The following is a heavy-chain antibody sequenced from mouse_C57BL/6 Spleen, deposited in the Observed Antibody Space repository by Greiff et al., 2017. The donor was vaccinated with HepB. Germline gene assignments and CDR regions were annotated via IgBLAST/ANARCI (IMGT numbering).Heavy chain of an antibody. J-gene: IGHJ3*01. Sequence: EVKLVESGGGLVKPGGSLKLSCAASGFTFSDYGMHWVSQAPEKGLEWVAYISSGSSTIYYADTVKGRFTISRDNAKNTLFLQMTSLRSEDTAMYYCAREGNWGGVFAYWGQGTLVTVSA. V-gene: IGHV5-17*01. CDR2: ISSGSSTI. CDR1: GFTFSDYG. CDR3: AREGNWGGVFAY. D-gene: IGHD4-1*01.